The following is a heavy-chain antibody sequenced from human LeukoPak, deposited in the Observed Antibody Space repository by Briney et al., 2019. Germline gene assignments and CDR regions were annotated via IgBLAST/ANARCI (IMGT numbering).Heavy chain of an antibody. CDR3: ARVEMATTMYFDY. Sequence: SVKVSCKASGGTFSSYAISWVRQAPGQGLEWMGGIIPIFGTANYAQKFQGRVTITADESTSTAYMELSSLRSEDTAVYYCARVEMATTMYFDYWGQGTLVTVSS. CDR1: GGTFSSYA. D-gene: IGHD5-24*01. J-gene: IGHJ4*02. V-gene: IGHV1-69*13. CDR2: IIPIFGTA.